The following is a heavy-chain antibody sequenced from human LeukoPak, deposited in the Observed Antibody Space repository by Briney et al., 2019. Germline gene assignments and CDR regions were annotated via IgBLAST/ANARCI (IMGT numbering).Heavy chain of an antibody. J-gene: IGHJ3*02. CDR1: GGSISSGGYY. Sequence: SETLSLTCTVSGGSISSGGYYWSWIRQHPGKGLEWIGYIYYSGSTYYNPSLKSRVTISVDTSKNQFSLKLSSVTAADTAVYYCARDPGTPFNAFDIWGQGTMVTVSS. CDR3: ARDPGTPFNAFDI. D-gene: IGHD1-14*01. CDR2: IYYSGST. V-gene: IGHV4-31*03.